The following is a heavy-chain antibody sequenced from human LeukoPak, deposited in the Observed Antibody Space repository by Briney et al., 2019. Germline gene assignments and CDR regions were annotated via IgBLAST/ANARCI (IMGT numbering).Heavy chain of an antibody. V-gene: IGHV3-49*04. CDR3: TRDQVRYNGSYYWFDP. J-gene: IGHJ5*02. CDR2: IRSKAYGGTT. CDR1: GFTFGDYA. Sequence: GGSLRLSCTASGFTFGDYAMSWVRQAPGKGLEWVGFIRSKAYGGTTEYAASVKGRFTISRDDSKSIAYLQMNSLKTEDTAVYYCTRDQVRYNGSYYWFDPWGQGTLVTVSS. D-gene: IGHD1-26*01.